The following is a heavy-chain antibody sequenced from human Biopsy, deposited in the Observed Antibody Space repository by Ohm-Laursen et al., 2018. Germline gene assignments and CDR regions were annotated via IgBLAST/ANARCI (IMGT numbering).Heavy chain of an antibody. CDR1: GFTFGHYA. CDR3: ARGLSSGWYGYFDV. V-gene: IGHV3-33*04. CDR2: IWYDGTNE. Sequence: SLRLSCTASGFTFGHYAMHWVRQAPGKGLEWISLIWYDGTNEDYTDSVKGRFTISRGNSKNTLYLQINTLTLEDTAFYYCARGLSSGWYGYFDVWGRGTLVTVSS. D-gene: IGHD6-19*01. J-gene: IGHJ2*01.